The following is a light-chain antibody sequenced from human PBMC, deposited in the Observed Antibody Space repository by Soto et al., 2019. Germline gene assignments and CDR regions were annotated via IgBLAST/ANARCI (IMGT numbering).Light chain of an antibody. CDR3: QVWDGSSQNLV. V-gene: IGLV3-21*02. Sequence: SYELTQPPSVPVAQGQPARIPGGGNKIGTKSVHWYQQKPGQAPVVVVYDDTDRPSGIPERFSGSNSGNTATLTISRVEAGDEADYYCQVWDGSSQNLVFGGGTKLTVL. CDR2: DDT. J-gene: IGLJ2*01. CDR1: KIGTKS.